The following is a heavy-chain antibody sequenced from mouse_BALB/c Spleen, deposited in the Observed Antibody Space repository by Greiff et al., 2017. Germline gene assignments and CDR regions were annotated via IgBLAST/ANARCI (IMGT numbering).Heavy chain of an antibody. CDR1: GYTFTDYN. D-gene: IGHD1-1*01. J-gene: IGHJ4*01. V-gene: IGHV1S29*02. CDR3: ASGDYGSSPYAMDY. CDR2: IYPYNGGT. Sequence: VQLQQSGPELVKPGASVKISCKASGYTFTDYNMHWVKQSHGKSLEWIGYIYPYNGGTGYNQKFKSKATLTVDNSSSTAYMELRSLTSEDSAVYYCASGDYGSSPYAMDYWGQGTSVTVSS.